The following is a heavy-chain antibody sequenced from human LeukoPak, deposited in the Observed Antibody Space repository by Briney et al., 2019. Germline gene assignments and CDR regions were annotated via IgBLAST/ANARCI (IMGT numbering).Heavy chain of an antibody. CDR2: IFPGDSDT. J-gene: IGHJ4*02. CDR3: ASEYCSGGNCYFDY. CDR1: ECSFASYW. D-gene: IGHD2-15*01. Sequence: GESLKISCKGSECSFASYWIGWVRPMPGQGLEWMGIIFPGDSDTRYSPSFQGQVTISADKSISTAYLQWSSLKASHTAIYYCASEYCSGGNCYFDYWGQGTLVTVSS. V-gene: IGHV5-51*01.